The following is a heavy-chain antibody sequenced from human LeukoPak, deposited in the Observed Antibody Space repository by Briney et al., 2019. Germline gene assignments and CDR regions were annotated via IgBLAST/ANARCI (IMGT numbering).Heavy chain of an antibody. CDR1: GGSISSHDHR. CDR3: ARRDSSFAS. D-gene: IGHD5-18*01. Sequence: SETLSLTCSVSGGSISSHDHRWDWIRQPPGNGLEWMGSINHSGLTSSNPPPRSRLPISVDMSKNHFSVHLSPVNAADTDVYYCARRDSSFASWGPGTLVTVSS. V-gene: IGHV4-39*02. J-gene: IGHJ4*02. CDR2: INHSGLT.